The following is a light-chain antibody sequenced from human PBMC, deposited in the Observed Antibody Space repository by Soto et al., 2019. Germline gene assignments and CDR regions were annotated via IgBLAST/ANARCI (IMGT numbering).Light chain of an antibody. CDR3: HQYDIPPQT. J-gene: IGKJ1*01. CDR1: QSVTNSF. V-gene: IGKV3-20*01. Sequence: EIVMTQSPATLSVSPGERATLSCRASQSVTNSFLAWYQQKPGQAPRLLIYGASGRATGIPDRFSGSGSGTDFTLTISRLEPEDFAVYYCHQYDIPPQTFGRGTKVDIK. CDR2: GAS.